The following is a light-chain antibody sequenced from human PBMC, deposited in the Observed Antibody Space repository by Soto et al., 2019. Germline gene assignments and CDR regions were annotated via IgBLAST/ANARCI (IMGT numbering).Light chain of an antibody. CDR1: ENVRTK. V-gene: IGKV3D-15*01. CDR3: QQYGDRPRT. Sequence: EIVMTQSPATLSVSPGERATLSCRASENVRTKVGWYQQKAGQAPRLLIYGASNRATGIPARFSGSGSGTEFTLTISSLESEDVAVYFCQQYGDRPRTFGQGTKVDIK. J-gene: IGKJ1*01. CDR2: GAS.